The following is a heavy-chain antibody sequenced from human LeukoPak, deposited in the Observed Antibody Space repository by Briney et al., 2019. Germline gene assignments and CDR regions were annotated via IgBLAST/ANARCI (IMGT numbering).Heavy chain of an antibody. J-gene: IGHJ4*02. Sequence: GASLKIPCKGSGYSFTSYWIGWVRQMPGKGLEWMGIIYPGDSDTRYSPSFQGQVTISADKSISTAYLQWSSLKASDTAMYYCARRYYDILTGHLDYWGQGTLVTVSS. CDR2: IYPGDSDT. D-gene: IGHD3-9*01. V-gene: IGHV5-51*01. CDR3: ARRYYDILTGHLDY. CDR1: GYSFTSYW.